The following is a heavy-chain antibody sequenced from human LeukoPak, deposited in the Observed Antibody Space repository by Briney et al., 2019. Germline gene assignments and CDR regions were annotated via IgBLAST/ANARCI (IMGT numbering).Heavy chain of an antibody. CDR1: GGSISSYY. Sequence: SETLSLTCTVSGGSISSYYWSWIRQPAGKGLEWIGRIYTSGSTNHNPSLKSRVTMSVDTSKNQFSLKLSSVTAADTAVYYCARDTYSSSSGNYFDYWGQGTLVTVSS. CDR2: IYTSGST. CDR3: ARDTYSSSSGNYFDY. V-gene: IGHV4-4*07. D-gene: IGHD6-6*01. J-gene: IGHJ4*02.